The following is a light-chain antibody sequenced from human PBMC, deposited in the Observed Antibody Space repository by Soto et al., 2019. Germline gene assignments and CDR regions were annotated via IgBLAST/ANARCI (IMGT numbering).Light chain of an antibody. CDR2: AAS. CDR3: QQSYRTPPIT. V-gene: IGKV1-39*01. CDR1: QSISSY. Sequence: DIQMTQSPSSLSASVGDRVTITCRASQSISSYLNWDQQKPGKAPKLLIYAASSLQSGVPSRFSGSGSGTDFTLTISSLQPEDFATYYCQQSYRTPPITFGQGTRLEIK. J-gene: IGKJ5*01.